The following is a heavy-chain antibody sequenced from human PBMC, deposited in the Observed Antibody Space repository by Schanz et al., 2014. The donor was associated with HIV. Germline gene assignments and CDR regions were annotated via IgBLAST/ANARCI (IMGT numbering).Heavy chain of an antibody. J-gene: IGHJ6*02. D-gene: IGHD1-26*01. Sequence: QVQLVESGGGVVQPGRSLRLSCAASGFTFSSYGMHWVRQAPGKGLEWVAVLWHDGSNKYYVDSVKDRFTISRENSKNTLYLQMNGLRAEDTAVYYCARTSRIVIPDRDPRLSYLYGMDVWGQGTTVTVSS. V-gene: IGHV3-33*01. CDR3: ARTSRIVIPDRDPRLSYLYGMDV. CDR1: GFTFSSYG. CDR2: LWHDGSNK.